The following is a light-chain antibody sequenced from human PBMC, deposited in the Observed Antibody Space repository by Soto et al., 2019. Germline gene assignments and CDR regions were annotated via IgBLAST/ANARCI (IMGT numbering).Light chain of an antibody. CDR2: SNY. V-gene: IGLV1-44*01. J-gene: IGLJ1*01. CDR1: NSNIGSNT. CDR3: ATWDDSLNGYV. Sequence: QSVLTQPPSASGTPGQRVTISCSGSNSNIGSNTVTWYQQLPRTAPILLIYSNYQRPSGVRDRFSGSRSGTSASLAISVLQSEDEADYYCATWDDSLNGYVFGSGTKLTVL.